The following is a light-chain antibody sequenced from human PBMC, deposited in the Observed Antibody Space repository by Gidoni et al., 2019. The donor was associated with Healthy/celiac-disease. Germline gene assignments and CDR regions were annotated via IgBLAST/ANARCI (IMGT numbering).Light chain of an antibody. CDR1: NIGSKN. CDR3: QVWDSSTVV. CDR2: RDS. V-gene: IGLV3-9*01. Sequence: SYAMTQPLSVSVALGQTARLTRGGNNIGSKNVHWYQKKPGQAPVLIIYRDSNRPSGIPERFSGSNSGNTATLTISRAQAGDEADYYCQVWDSSTVVFGGGTKLTVL. J-gene: IGLJ2*01.